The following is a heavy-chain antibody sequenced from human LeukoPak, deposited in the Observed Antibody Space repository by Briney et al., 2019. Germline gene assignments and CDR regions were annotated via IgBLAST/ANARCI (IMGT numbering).Heavy chain of an antibody. Sequence: GGSLRLSCAASGFTFSSSWMSWVRQAPGKGLEWVANIKPDGSEKYYVDSVKGRFTISRGNAKNSLSLQMNSLRAEDTALYYCARDTVGVTDYWGQGTLVTVSS. V-gene: IGHV3-7*01. J-gene: IGHJ4*02. D-gene: IGHD1-26*01. CDR2: IKPDGSEK. CDR3: ARDTVGVTDY. CDR1: GFTFSSSW.